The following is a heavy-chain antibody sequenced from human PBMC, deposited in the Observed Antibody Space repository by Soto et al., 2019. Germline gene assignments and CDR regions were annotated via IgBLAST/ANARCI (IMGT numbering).Heavy chain of an antibody. CDR1: GFTFSSDS. Sequence: EVQLVESGGGLVKPGGSLRLSCAASGFTFSSDSMGWVRQAQGKGLEWVGSISSSGSFMNYADSVKGRFTISRDNAKNSLYLQMRSLKDEDTAVYYCARDPPSGTTLDWFDSWGQGTLVTVSS. V-gene: IGHV3-21*01. D-gene: IGHD1-7*01. CDR2: ISSSGSFM. J-gene: IGHJ5*01. CDR3: ARDPPSGTTLDWFDS.